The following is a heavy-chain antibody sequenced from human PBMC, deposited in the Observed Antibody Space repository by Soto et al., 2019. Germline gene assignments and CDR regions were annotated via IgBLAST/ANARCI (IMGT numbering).Heavy chain of an antibody. CDR1: GGTFSSYA. D-gene: IGHD4-17*01. J-gene: IGHJ5*02. Sequence: SVKVSCKASGGTFSSYAISWVRQAPGQGLEWMGGIIPIFGTANYAQKFQGRVTITADKSTSTAYMELSSLRSEDTAVYYCASFYGDRYNLFDPWGQGTLVTVSS. CDR3: ASFYGDRYNLFDP. CDR2: IIPIFGTA. V-gene: IGHV1-69*06.